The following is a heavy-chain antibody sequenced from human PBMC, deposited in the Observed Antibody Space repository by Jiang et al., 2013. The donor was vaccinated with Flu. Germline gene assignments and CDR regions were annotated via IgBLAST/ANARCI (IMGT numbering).Heavy chain of an antibody. V-gene: IGHV2-5*02. CDR2: VYWDDDK. CDR3: AHRGKGGAFDI. Sequence: KPTPDPHAGPAPSLGSSLSTSGVGVGLDPVSPQERPWSGLHSVYWDDDKRYSPSLKSRLTITKDTSKNQVVLTMTNMDPVDTATYYCAHRGKGGAFDIWGQGTMVTVSS. D-gene: IGHD3-16*01. J-gene: IGHJ3*02. CDR1: GSSLSTSGVG.